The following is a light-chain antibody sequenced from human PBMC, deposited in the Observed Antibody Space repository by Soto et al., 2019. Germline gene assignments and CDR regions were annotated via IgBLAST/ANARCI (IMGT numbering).Light chain of an antibody. V-gene: IGKV3-15*01. J-gene: IGKJ3*01. CDR3: QQYNNWPPVT. CDR2: AAS. CDR1: QSVSSN. Sequence: DIVMTQSPATLSVSPGERATLSCRASQSVSSNLAWYQQKPGQAPRLLIYAASTRATGIPARFSGSGSGTEFTLTISSLQSEDFAVYYCQQYNNWPPVTLGPGTKGDIK.